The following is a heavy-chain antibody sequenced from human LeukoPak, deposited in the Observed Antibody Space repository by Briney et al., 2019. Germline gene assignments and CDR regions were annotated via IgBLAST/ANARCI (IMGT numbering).Heavy chain of an antibody. D-gene: IGHD2-15*01. J-gene: IGHJ4*02. CDR3: ARAPFSVVVVAATPSPLDY. V-gene: IGHV3-30*02. CDR1: GFTFSSYD. CDR2: IRYDGSNK. Sequence: GGSLRLSCAASGFTFSSYDIHWVRQAPGKGLEWVAFIRYDGSNKKYADSVRGRFTISRDNSKNTLYLQMNSLRAEDTAVYYCARAPFSVVVVAATPSPLDYWGQGTLVTVSS.